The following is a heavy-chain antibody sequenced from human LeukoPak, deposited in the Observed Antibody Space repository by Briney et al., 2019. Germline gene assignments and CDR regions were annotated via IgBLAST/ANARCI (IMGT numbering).Heavy chain of an antibody. CDR3: ARHRGRNGGYVFDY. D-gene: IGHD2-8*01. CDR2: INHSGST. Sequence: KPSETLSLTCAVYGGSFSGYYWSWIRQPPGKGLEWIGEINHSGSTNYNPSLKTRLTISVDTSKNQFSLNLSAVTAADTALYFCARHRGRNGGYVFDYWGQGTLVTVSS. J-gene: IGHJ4*02. CDR1: GGSFSGYY. V-gene: IGHV4-34*01.